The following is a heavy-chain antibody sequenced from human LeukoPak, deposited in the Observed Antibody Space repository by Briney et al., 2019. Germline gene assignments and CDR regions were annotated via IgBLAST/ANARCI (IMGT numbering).Heavy chain of an antibody. J-gene: IGHJ4*02. D-gene: IGHD1-7*01. CDR1: GFTFTNAW. V-gene: IGHV3-15*01. Sequence: GGSLRLSCAASGFTFTNAWMNWVRQAPGKGLEWVGRIKSKSDGGTTDYAAPVKGRFTISRDDSKNTLSLQMNSLETEDTAVYYCTSDLPQLPPPTFDYWGQGTLVTVSS. CDR2: IKSKSDGGTT. CDR3: TSDLPQLPPPTFDY.